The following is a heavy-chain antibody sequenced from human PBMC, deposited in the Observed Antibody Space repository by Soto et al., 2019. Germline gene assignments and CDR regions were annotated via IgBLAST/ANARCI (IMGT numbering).Heavy chain of an antibody. CDR2: IHGSGGSA. CDR1: GFTFRNYA. J-gene: IGHJ4*02. D-gene: IGHD3-10*01. V-gene: IGHV3-23*01. Sequence: PGGSLRLSCAASGFTFRNYAMSWVRQAPGKGLEWVSAIHGSGGSAYYADSVKGRFTVSRDDSKNTLYLQMSSLRVEDTALYYCTRLISAAQDYWGQGTLVTVSS. CDR3: TRLISAAQDY.